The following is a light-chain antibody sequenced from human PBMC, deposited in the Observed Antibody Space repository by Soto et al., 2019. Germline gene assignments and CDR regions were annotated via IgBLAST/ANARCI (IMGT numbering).Light chain of an antibody. J-gene: IGLJ3*02. V-gene: IGLV1-40*01. CDR1: SSNIGAGYD. Sequence: QSVLKQPPSVSGAPGQRVTISCTGSSSNIGAGYDVHWYQQLPGTAPKLLIFGNTNRPSGVPDRFSGSKSGTSASLAITGLQAEDEADYYCQSYDNSLRGSVFGGGTKVTVL. CDR3: QSYDNSLRGSV. CDR2: GNT.